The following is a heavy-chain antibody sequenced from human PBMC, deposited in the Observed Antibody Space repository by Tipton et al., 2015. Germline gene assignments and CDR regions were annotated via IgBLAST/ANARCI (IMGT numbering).Heavy chain of an antibody. Sequence: TLSLTCTVSGGSVGSGTAYHWSWIRQPPGKGLEWIGYINDSGSSNYNPSLKSRVTISVDTSKNQFSLKLRSVTAADTAVYYCACQDYDSLTRDYQTVDYWGQGTLVTVSS. V-gene: IGHV4-61*01. J-gene: IGHJ4*02. CDR2: INDSGSS. CDR3: ACQDYDSLTRDYQTVDY. CDR1: GGSVGSGTAYH. D-gene: IGHD3-9*01.